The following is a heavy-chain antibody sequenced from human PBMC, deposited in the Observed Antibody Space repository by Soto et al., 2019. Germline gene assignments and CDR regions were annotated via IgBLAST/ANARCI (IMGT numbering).Heavy chain of an antibody. CDR1: GFTFSRYA. Sequence: EVQLVESGGGLVQPGGSLRLSCAASGFTFSRYAMHWVRQAPGKGLEYVSPISSNGGSTYYANSVKSRFTISRDNSKNTLNLQMGSLRPEETAVYYCARGSRGYEFNYWGQGTLVTVSS. J-gene: IGHJ4*02. CDR3: ARGSRGYEFNY. D-gene: IGHD5-12*01. CDR2: ISSNGGST. V-gene: IGHV3-64*01.